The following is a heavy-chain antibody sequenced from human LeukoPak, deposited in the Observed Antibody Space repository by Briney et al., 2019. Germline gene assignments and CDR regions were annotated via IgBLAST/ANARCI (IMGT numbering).Heavy chain of an antibody. D-gene: IGHD3-9*01. Sequence: PGGSLRLSCAASGFTFSSYVMHWVRQAPGKGLEWVAVIWYDGSNKYYADSVKGRFTISRDNSKNTPYLQMNSLRAEDTAVYYCARGDILTGYWADYWGQGTLVTVSS. V-gene: IGHV3-33*01. J-gene: IGHJ4*02. CDR3: ARGDILTGYWADY. CDR2: IWYDGSNK. CDR1: GFTFSSYV.